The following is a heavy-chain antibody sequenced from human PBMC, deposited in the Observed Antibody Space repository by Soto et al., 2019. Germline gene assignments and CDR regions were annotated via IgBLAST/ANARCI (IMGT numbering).Heavy chain of an antibody. J-gene: IGHJ3*02. D-gene: IGHD3-22*01. V-gene: IGHV3-23*01. CDR2: ISGSGGST. CDR3: AKEYYYDSSGDDAFDI. CDR1: GFTFNSYA. Sequence: EVQLLESVGGLVQPGGSLRLSCAASGFTFNSYAMSRVRQAPGKGLEWVSGISGSGGSTYHADSVKGRFTISRDNSKNTLYLQMNSLRAEDTAVYYCAKEYYYDSSGDDAFDIWGQGTMVTVSS.